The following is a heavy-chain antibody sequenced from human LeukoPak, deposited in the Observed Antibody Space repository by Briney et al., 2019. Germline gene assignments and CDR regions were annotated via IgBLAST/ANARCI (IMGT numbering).Heavy chain of an antibody. D-gene: IGHD3-22*01. CDR2: ISAYKGST. CDR3: ARDLFYYDTNGYSDVFDI. Sequence: ASVKVSCKASGYTFTTYGISWVRQAPGQGLEWMGWISAYKGSTYCAQKFQGRVTMATDTSTSTAYMDLRSLTSDDTAVYYCARDLFYYDTNGYSDVFDIWGQGTMVTVSS. CDR1: GYTFTTYG. J-gene: IGHJ3*02. V-gene: IGHV1-18*01.